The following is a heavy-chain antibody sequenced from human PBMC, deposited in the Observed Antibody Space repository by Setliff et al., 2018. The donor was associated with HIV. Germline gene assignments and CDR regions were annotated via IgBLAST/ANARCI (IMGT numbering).Heavy chain of an antibody. CDR3: TRHEYWVAGSSLGFDY. CDR1: GGTFSSYA. J-gene: IGHJ4*02. CDR2: TMPISGTP. Sequence: GASVKVSCKASGGTFSSYAIYWVRQAPGQGLEWMGGTMPISGTPNYAQKFQGRVTITADESTNTAYLQMNSLKVEDTAVYYCTRHEYWVAGSSLGFDYWGQGTLVTVSS. V-gene: IGHV1-69*13. D-gene: IGHD6-19*01.